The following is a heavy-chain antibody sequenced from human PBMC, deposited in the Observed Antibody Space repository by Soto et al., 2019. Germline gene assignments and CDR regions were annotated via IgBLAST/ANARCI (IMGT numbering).Heavy chain of an antibody. CDR2: IYYSGST. V-gene: IGHV4-30-4*01. J-gene: IGHJ6*02. CDR1: GGSISSGGYY. D-gene: IGHD3-10*01. CDR3: ARDRSLLSRYGMDV. Sequence: SETLSLTCTVSGGSISSGGYYWSWIRQPPGKGLEWIGYIYYSGSTYYNPSLKSRVTISVDTSKNQFSLKLSSVTAADTAVYYCARDRSLLSRYGMDVWGQGTTVTVSS.